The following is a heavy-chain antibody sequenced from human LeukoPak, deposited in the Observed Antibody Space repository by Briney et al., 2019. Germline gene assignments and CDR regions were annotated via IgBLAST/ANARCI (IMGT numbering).Heavy chain of an antibody. CDR1: GYSFTCYY. J-gene: IGHJ4*02. D-gene: IGHD4-17*01. V-gene: IGHV1-2*02. Sequence: ASVNLCCNSSGYSFTCYYMCWVRHAPGQGQEWMGWFNANSGGTNYAQKFHGRVTMTRATSISTAYMELSRLRSDDTAVYYCASQGPYGDYDTFDYWGQGTLVTVSS. CDR3: ASQGPYGDYDTFDY. CDR2: FNANSGGT.